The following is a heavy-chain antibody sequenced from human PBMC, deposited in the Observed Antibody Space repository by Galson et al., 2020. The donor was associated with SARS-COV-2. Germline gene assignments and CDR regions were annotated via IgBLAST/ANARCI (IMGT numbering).Heavy chain of an antibody. CDR3: ARATPERQWLARDIFNWHFDL. Sequence: SCAASGFTVSGNYMSWVRQAPGKGLEWVSIIYSGGTTSYADSVKGRFTISRHTSENTLYLQMNSLRTEDTAVYYCARATPERQWLARDIFNWHFDLWGRGTLVTVSS. CDR2: IYSGGTT. V-gene: IGHV3-53*04. D-gene: IGHD6-19*01. J-gene: IGHJ2*01. CDR1: GFTVSGNY.